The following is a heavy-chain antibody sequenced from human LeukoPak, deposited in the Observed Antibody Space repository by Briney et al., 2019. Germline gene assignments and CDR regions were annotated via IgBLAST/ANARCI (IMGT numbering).Heavy chain of an antibody. Sequence: PGGSLRLSCAASGFTFSSYSMNWVRQAPGKGLEWVSYISSSSSTIYYADSVKGRFTISRDNAKNSLYMQMNSLRAEDTAVYYCARDLIPGVVVIPSTFQHWGQGTLVTVSS. D-gene: IGHD3-22*01. J-gene: IGHJ1*01. CDR2: ISSSSSTI. CDR1: GFTFSSYS. CDR3: ARDLIPGVVVIPSTFQH. V-gene: IGHV3-48*04.